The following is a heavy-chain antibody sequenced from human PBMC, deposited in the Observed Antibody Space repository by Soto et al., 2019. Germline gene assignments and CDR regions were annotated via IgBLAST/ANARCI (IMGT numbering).Heavy chain of an antibody. Sequence: QIQLVQSGAEVKKPGASVKVSCKASGYIFTTYGISWVRQAPGQGLEWMGWIDTYTGNTKYAQQLQDRVTMTTDTSTSTAYMELRSLRSDDTALYYCTRDPGIAAPGRGLGDYWGQGTLVTVSS. CDR2: IDTYTGNT. CDR1: GYIFTTYG. D-gene: IGHD6-13*01. V-gene: IGHV1-18*01. CDR3: TRDPGIAAPGRGLGDY. J-gene: IGHJ4*02.